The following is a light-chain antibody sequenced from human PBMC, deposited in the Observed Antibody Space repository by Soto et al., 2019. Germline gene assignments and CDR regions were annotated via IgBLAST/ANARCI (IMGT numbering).Light chain of an antibody. CDR2: AAS. V-gene: IGKV1-12*01. Sequence: DIQMTQSPSSVSASVGDRVTITCRASQGISSWLAWYQQKPGKAPKLLIYAASSLQSGVTSRYRGSVTRTDFTLTHSSPQHKNIATYYSQQTNSLPLTFGGGTKVEIK. CDR3: QQTNSLPLT. J-gene: IGKJ4*01. CDR1: QGISSW.